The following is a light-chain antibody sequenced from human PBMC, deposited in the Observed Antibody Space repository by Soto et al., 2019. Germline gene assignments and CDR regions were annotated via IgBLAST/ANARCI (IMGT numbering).Light chain of an antibody. CDR2: AAS. CDR3: LQDHGVPLT. V-gene: IGKV1-6*01. J-gene: IGKJ4*01. Sequence: AIQMTQSPSSLSASVGDRVTITCRATQDIRADLGWYQQKPGKAPKLLIYAASSLQSEVPSRFSGSGSGTDFTLTISSLQPEDFATYFCLQDHGVPLTFGGGTKVAIK. CDR1: QDIRAD.